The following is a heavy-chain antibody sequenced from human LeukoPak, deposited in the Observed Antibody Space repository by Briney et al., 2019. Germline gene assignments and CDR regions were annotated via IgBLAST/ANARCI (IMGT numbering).Heavy chain of an antibody. J-gene: IGHJ3*02. V-gene: IGHV3-30*18. Sequence: PGGSLRLSCAASGFTFSSYGMHWVRQAPGEGLEWVAVISYDGSNKYYADSVKGRFTISRDNSKNTLYLQMNSLRAEDTAVYYCAKILYYYGSGVRGTPGAFDIWGQGTMVTVSS. CDR1: GFTFSSYG. D-gene: IGHD3-10*01. CDR2: ISYDGSNK. CDR3: AKILYYYGSGVRGTPGAFDI.